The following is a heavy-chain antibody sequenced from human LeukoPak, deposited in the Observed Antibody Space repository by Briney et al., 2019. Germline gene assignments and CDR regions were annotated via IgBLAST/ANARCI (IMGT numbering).Heavy chain of an antibody. Sequence: GGSLRLSCAASGFTFSRYNMNWVRQAPGKGLEWVSSISTSSSYIYYADSVKGRFTISRDNAKNSLSLQINSLRAEDTAVYYCAKDSRNAFDIWGQGTMVTVSS. CDR2: ISTSSSYI. CDR1: GFTFSRYN. J-gene: IGHJ3*02. V-gene: IGHV3-21*01. CDR3: AKDSRNAFDI.